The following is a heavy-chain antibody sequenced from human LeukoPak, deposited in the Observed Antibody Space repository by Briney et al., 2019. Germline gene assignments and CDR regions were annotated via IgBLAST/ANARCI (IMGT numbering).Heavy chain of an antibody. Sequence: PGGSLRLSCAASGFTFSSYSMNWVRQAPGKGLEWVSSISDDSKYIYYADSVKGRFSISRDNAKRSLYLQMNSLRAEDTAVYYCARVGLGIDYYYGMDVWGQGTTVTVSS. D-gene: IGHD1-26*01. CDR1: GFTFSSYS. V-gene: IGHV3-21*01. CDR2: ISDDSKYI. CDR3: ARVGLGIDYYYGMDV. J-gene: IGHJ6*02.